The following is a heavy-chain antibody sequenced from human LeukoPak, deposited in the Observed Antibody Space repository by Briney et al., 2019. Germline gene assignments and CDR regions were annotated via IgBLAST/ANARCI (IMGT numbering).Heavy chain of an antibody. J-gene: IGHJ6*02. CDR1: GFTFSSYA. CDR2: ISYDGSNK. CDR3: ARVGYDYYYGMDV. Sequence: HPGGSLRLSCAASGFTFSSYAMHWVRQAPGKGLEWVAVISYDGSNKYYADSVKGRFTISRNNSKNTLYLQMNSLRDEDTAVYYCARVGYDYYYGMDVWGQGTTVTVSS. V-gene: IGHV3-30-3*01. D-gene: IGHD3-16*01.